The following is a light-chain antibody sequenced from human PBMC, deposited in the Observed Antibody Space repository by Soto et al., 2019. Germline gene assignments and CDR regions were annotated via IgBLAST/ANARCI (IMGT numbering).Light chain of an antibody. CDR1: QSINFN. CDR3: QHYNNWPLT. Sequence: IVMTQSPATLSVSPGERATLSCRASQSINFNLAWYQQKPGQAPWLLIYAASTRATGVPARFSGSGSETEFTLTISSLQSEDSAIYYCQHYNNWPLTFGQGTKLEIK. CDR2: AAS. J-gene: IGKJ1*01. V-gene: IGKV3-15*01.